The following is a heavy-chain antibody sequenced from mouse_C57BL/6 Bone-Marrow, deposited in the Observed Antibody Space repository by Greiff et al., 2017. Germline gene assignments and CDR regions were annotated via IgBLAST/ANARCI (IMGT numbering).Heavy chain of an antibody. V-gene: IGHV14-4*01. D-gene: IGHD1-1*01. J-gene: IGHJ3*01. CDR1: GFNIKDDY. Sequence: VQLQQSGAELVRPGASVKLSCTASGFNIKDDYMHWVKQRPEQGLEWIGWIDPENGDTEYASKFQGKATITADTSSNTAYLQLSSLTSEDTAVYYGTTSSYGSSHPAWFAYWGQGTLVTVSA. CDR2: IDPENGDT. CDR3: TTSSYGSSHPAWFAY.